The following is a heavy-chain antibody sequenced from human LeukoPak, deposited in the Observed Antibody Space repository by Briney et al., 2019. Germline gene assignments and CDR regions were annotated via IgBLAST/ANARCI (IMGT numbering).Heavy chain of an antibody. CDR1: GGTFISYA. D-gene: IGHD1-26*01. CDR2: IIPIFGTA. CDR3: ARVGRSGSYGSEYYFDY. Sequence: ASVKVSCKASGGTFISYAISWVRQAPGQGLEWMGGIIPIFGTANYAQKFQGRVTITTDESTSTAYMELSSLRSEDTAVYYCARVGRSGSYGSEYYFDYWGQGTLVTVSS. V-gene: IGHV1-69*05. J-gene: IGHJ4*02.